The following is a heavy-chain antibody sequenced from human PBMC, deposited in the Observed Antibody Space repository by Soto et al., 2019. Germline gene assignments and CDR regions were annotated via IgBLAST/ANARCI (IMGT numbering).Heavy chain of an antibody. J-gene: IGHJ1*01. CDR2: ISAYNGNT. CDR1: GYTFTSYG. CDR3: ARDTLQYSSSWYGVFQH. D-gene: IGHD6-13*01. Sequence: ASVKVSCKASGYTFTSYGISWVRQAPGQGLERMGWISAYNGNTNYAQKLQGRVTMTTDTSTSTAYMELRSLRSDDTAVYYCARDTLQYSSSWYGVFQHWGQGPLVTVSS. V-gene: IGHV1-18*01.